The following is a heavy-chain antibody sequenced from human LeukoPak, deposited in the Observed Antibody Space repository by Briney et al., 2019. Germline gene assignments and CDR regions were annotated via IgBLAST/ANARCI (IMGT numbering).Heavy chain of an antibody. CDR1: GGSFSGYY. J-gene: IGHJ3*02. V-gene: IGHV4-34*01. D-gene: IGHD1-26*01. Sequence: SETLSLTCAVYGGSFSGYYWSWIRQPPGKGLQWIGEINHSGSTNDNPSLKSRYTISVDTSKNQFSLKLRPVTAADTATYYCARRPERWELQRHDGFDIWGRGTMVTVSS. CDR2: INHSGST. CDR3: ARRPERWELQRHDGFDI.